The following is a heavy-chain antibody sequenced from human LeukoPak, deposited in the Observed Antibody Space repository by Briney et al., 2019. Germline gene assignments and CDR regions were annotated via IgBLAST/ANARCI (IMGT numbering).Heavy chain of an antibody. J-gene: IGHJ4*02. Sequence: GGSLRLSCAASGFAFSTYAMTWVRQAPEKGLQWVSYISGSSSNTNYADSVKGRFTISRDNAKNSLYLQMNSLRDEDTAVYYCARGGLSRFAYWGQGTLVTVSS. CDR2: ISGSSSNT. CDR1: GFAFSTYA. CDR3: ARGGLSRFAY. D-gene: IGHD3-16*02. V-gene: IGHV3-48*02.